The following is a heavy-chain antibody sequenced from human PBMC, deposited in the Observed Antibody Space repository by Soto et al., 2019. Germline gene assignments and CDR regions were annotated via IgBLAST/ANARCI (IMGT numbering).Heavy chain of an antibody. V-gene: IGHV3-23*01. CDR1: GLPFSSHA. J-gene: IGHJ4*02. CDR3: ANEIGPNDY. Sequence: EVQLLESGGGLVQPGGSLRLSCAASGLPFSSHAMSWVRQAPGKGLEWVSSISISGGNTYYADSVRGRFTISRDNSKNTLYLHMNSLPAEDTAIYYCANEIGPNDYWGQGTLVTVSS. CDR2: ISISGGNT.